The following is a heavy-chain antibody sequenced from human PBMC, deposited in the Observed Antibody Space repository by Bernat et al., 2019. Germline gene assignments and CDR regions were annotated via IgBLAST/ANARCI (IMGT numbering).Heavy chain of an antibody. J-gene: IGHJ4*02. V-gene: IGHV3-30*18. CDR3: AKDRGGYSGYDFDY. CDR2: ISYDGSNK. CDR1: GFTFSNYG. Sequence: QVQLVESGGGVVQPGRSLRLSCAASGFTFSNYGMHWVRQAPGKGLEWVAVISYDGSNKYYADSVKGRFTISRDNSKNTLYLQMNSLRAEDTAVYYCAKDRGGYSGYDFDYWGQGTLVTVSS. D-gene: IGHD5-12*01.